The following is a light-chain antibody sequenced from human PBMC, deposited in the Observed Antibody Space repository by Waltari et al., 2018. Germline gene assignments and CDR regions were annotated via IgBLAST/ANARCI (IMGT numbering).Light chain of an antibody. V-gene: IGKV3-15*01. CDR2: GAS. Sequence: DIVMTQSPGILSASPGESVTLFCRASQSVRTNIAWYRQKPGHLPRLVMYGASTRATGVSDRFSGSGYGTEFTLTITSLLSEDFATYYCQQFDDWHPLTFGGGTRVEL. CDR3: QQFDDWHPLT. CDR1: QSVRTN. J-gene: IGKJ4*02.